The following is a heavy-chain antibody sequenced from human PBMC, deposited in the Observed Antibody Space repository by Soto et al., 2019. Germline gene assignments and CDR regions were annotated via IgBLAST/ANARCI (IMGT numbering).Heavy chain of an antibody. Sequence: GGSLRLSCAASGFTFSSYEMNWVRQAPGKGLEWVSYISSSGSTIYYADSVKGRFTISRDNAKNSLYLQMNSLRAEDTAVYYCARDGGHSTNWGSLYYFDYWGQGTLVTVSS. CDR1: GFTFSSYE. CDR3: ARDGGHSTNWGSLYYFDY. J-gene: IGHJ4*02. D-gene: IGHD7-27*01. CDR2: ISSSGSTI. V-gene: IGHV3-48*03.